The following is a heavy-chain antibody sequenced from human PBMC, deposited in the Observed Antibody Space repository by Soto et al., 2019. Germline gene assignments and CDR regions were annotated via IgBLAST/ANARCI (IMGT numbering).Heavy chain of an antibody. CDR2: ISWDSATV. V-gene: IGHV3-9*01. D-gene: IGHD3-9*01. CDR1: GVTLDDCA. CDR3: VQGRYPTMATPLDH. Sequence: GGSLRLSCSASGVTLDDCAMHWVRQAPGKGPEWVSGISWDSATVGYAESVKGRFTITRDDAKNSLYLQMDSLRREDTALYYCVQGRYPTMATPLDHWGQGTLVTVSS. J-gene: IGHJ5*02.